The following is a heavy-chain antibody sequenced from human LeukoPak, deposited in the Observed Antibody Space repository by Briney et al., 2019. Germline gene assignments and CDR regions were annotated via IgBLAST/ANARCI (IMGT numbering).Heavy chain of an antibody. Sequence: PSETLSLTCAVYGGSFSGYYWSWIRQPPGKGLEWIGEINHSGSTNYNPSPKSRVTISVDTSKNQFSLKLSSVTAADTAVYYCARGFGYYYDSSGYYHQVGFFDYWGQGTLVTVSS. D-gene: IGHD3-22*01. CDR1: GGSFSGYY. V-gene: IGHV4-34*01. CDR2: INHSGST. CDR3: ARGFGYYYDSSGYYHQVGFFDY. J-gene: IGHJ4*02.